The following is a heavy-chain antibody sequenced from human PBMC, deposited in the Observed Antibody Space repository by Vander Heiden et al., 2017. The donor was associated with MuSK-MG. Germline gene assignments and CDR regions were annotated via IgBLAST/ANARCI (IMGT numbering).Heavy chain of an antibody. J-gene: IGHJ4*02. CDR3: ARGGMRDFDY. CDR2: INNSGST. CDR1: GGSFSGYY. V-gene: IGHV4-34*01. Sequence: QVQLQQWGAGLLKPSETLSLTCAVYGGSFSGYYWSWSRQPPGKGLEWIGEINNSGSTNDNPSLKSRVTISVDTSKNQFSMKMRSVTAADTAVYDGARGGMRDFDYWGQGTMVTVYS.